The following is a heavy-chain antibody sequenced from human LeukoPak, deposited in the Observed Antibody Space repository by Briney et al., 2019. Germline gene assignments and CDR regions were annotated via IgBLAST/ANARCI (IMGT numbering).Heavy chain of an antibody. V-gene: IGHV4-34*01. D-gene: IGHD3-22*01. CDR1: GGSFSGYY. J-gene: IGHJ4*02. Sequence: KPSETLSLTCAVYGGSFSGYYWSWIRQPPGKGLEWIGEINHSGSTNYNPSLKSRVTISVDTSKNQFSLKLSSVTAADTAVYYCADPSWYYYDSSGYSHWGQGTLVTVSS. CDR2: INHSGST. CDR3: ADPSWYYYDSSGYSH.